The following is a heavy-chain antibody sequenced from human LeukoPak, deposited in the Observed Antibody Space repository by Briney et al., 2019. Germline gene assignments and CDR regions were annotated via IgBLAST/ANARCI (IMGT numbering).Heavy chain of an antibody. J-gene: IGHJ3*02. V-gene: IGHV1-18*01. D-gene: IGHD2/OR15-2a*01. CDR2: ISAYNGNT. CDR3: AREEYCNSTTCYKAFDI. Sequence: GASVMISCKASGYTCTSYCISWVRQAPGQGLEWMGWISAYNGNTYFAQNLQGRVTMTTDTSTSTAYMELRSLRSDDTAVYYCAREEYCNSTTCYKAFDIWGQGTMVTVSS. CDR1: GYTCTSYC.